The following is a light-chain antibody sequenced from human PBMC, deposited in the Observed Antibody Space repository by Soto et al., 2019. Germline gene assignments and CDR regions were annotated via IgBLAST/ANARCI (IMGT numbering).Light chain of an antibody. V-gene: IGKV3-20*01. J-gene: IGKJ3*01. CDR3: QHYGGSPIFT. Sequence: EIGLTQSPGTLSLSPGERATLSSRASQSVSSSYLAWYQQKPCQAPRLRIYGASGRSTGIPDRISGSGSGTDFTLAIGRLEPEDFAVYLCQHYGGSPIFTFGRGTKVDIK. CDR2: GAS. CDR1: QSVSSSY.